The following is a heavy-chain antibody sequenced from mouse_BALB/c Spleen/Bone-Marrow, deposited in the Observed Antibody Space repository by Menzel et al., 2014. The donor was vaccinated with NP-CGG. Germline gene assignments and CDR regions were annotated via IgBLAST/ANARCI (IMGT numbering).Heavy chain of an antibody. V-gene: IGHV5-6-3*01. CDR3: ARDGSSYEGSYFDY. CDR2: INSNGGST. CDR1: GFTFSSYG. D-gene: IGHD1-1*01. Sequence: EVKLVESGGGLVQPGGSLKLSCAASGFTFSSYGMSWVRQTPDKRLELVATINSNGGSTYYPDSVKGRFTISRDNAKNTLYLQMSSLKSEDTAMYYCARDGSSYEGSYFDYWGQGTTLTVSS. J-gene: IGHJ2*01.